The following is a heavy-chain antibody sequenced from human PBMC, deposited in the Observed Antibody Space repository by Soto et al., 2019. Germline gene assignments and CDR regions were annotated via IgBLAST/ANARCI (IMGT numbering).Heavy chain of an antibody. CDR3: GWGGGGDDILTGWVY. D-gene: IGHD3-9*01. CDR1: GYTFTSYG. J-gene: IGHJ4*02. CDR2: ISAYNGNT. Sequence: QVQLVQSGAEVKKPGASVKVSCKASGYTFTSYGISWVRQAPGQGLEWMGWISAYNGNTNYAQKLQGRVTMTTDTSTRTAYLGRGGLRLGSTAVYFCGWGGGGDDILTGWVYWGQGTLVTVSS. V-gene: IGHV1-18*01.